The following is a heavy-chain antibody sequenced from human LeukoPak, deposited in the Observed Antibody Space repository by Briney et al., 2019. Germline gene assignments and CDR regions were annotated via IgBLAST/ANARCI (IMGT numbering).Heavy chain of an antibody. CDR1: GGSISSYY. Sequence: SETLSLTCTVSGGSISSYYWSWIRQPPGKGLEWIGYIYYSGSTNHNPSLKSRVTISVDTSKNQFSLKLSSVTAADTAVYYCARVMWDSSGYYYYYYGMDVWGQGTTVTVSS. V-gene: IGHV4-59*01. D-gene: IGHD3-22*01. CDR2: IYYSGST. J-gene: IGHJ6*02. CDR3: ARVMWDSSGYYYYYYGMDV.